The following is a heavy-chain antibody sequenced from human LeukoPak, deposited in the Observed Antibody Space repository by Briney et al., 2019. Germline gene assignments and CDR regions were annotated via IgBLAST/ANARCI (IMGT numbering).Heavy chain of an antibody. Sequence: PSETLSLTCAVSGYSISSGYYWGWIRQPPGKGLEWIGSIYHSGSTYYNPSLKSRVTISVDTSKNQFSLKLSSVTAADTAVYYCARLFGYCYYYMDVWGKGTTVTVSS. CDR3: ARLFGYCYYYMDV. D-gene: IGHD2-21*01. CDR2: IYHSGST. V-gene: IGHV4-38-2*01. CDR1: GYSISSGYY. J-gene: IGHJ6*03.